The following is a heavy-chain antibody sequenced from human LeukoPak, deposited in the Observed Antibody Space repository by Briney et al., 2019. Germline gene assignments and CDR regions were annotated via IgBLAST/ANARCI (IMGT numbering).Heavy chain of an antibody. Sequence: PGGSLRLSCAASGFTFSSYAMSWVRQAPGKGLEWVSSISSSSSYIYYADSVKGRFTISRDNAKNSLYLQMNSLRAEDTAVYYCARRIAAAQNNWFDPWGQGTLVTVSS. D-gene: IGHD6-13*01. V-gene: IGHV3-21*01. CDR3: ARRIAAAQNNWFDP. CDR1: GFTFSSYA. J-gene: IGHJ5*02. CDR2: ISSSSSYI.